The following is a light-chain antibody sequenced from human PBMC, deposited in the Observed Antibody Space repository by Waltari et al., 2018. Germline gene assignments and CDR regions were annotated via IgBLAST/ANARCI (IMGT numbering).Light chain of an antibody. CDR3: GSYRYGSSLV. V-gene: IGLV2-14*03. CDR2: DVT. CDR1: SSDVGGYNF. Sequence: QSALTQPASVSGSPGQSIAISCAGTSSDVGGYNFVSWYQQQPGKAPKTMIYDVTKRPSGVFDGFAGSKSGNTASLTISGLQAEDEGDYYCGSYRYGSSLVFGGGTRLTVL. J-gene: IGLJ2*01.